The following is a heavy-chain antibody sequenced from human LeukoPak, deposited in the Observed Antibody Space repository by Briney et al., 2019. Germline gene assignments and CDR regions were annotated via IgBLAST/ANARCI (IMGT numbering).Heavy chain of an antibody. CDR3: ARGGVVVVVAAEKDNWFDP. CDR1: GYTFTGYH. J-gene: IGHJ5*02. Sequence: ASVKVSCKASGYTFTGYHMHWVRQAPGQGLEWMGWINPNSGDTSYAQKFQGRVTMTRDTSISLAYMELSRLRSDDTAVYYCARGGVVVVVAAEKDNWFDPWGRGTLVTVSS. V-gene: IGHV1-2*02. CDR2: INPNSGDT. D-gene: IGHD2-15*01.